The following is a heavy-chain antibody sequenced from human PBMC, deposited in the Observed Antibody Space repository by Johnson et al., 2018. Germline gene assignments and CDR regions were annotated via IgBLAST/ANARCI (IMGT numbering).Heavy chain of an antibody. CDR1: GGTFSSYT. Sequence: QVQLVESGAEVKKPGSSVKVSCKASGGTFSSYTISWVRQAPGQGLEWMGRIIPLLGIANYAQKFQGRVTITADKSTSTAYMELSSLRSEDPAVYYCAREEALRPGGYYMDVWGKGTTVTVSS. J-gene: IGHJ6*03. CDR3: AREEALRPGGYYMDV. V-gene: IGHV1-69*04. D-gene: IGHD2-15*01. CDR2: IIPLLGIA.